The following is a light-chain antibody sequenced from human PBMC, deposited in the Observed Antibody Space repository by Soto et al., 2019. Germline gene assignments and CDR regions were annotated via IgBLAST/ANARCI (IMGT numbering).Light chain of an antibody. J-gene: IGKJ1*01. Sequence: EIVLTQSPATLTLSPVEIATLPCMPSPSGSSYLAWYQQKPGQAPRLLIYDASNRATGIPARFSGSGSGTDFTLTISSLEAEDFAVYYCQQYGSSPRTFGQGTKVDIK. V-gene: IGKV3-11*01. CDR3: QQYGSSPRT. CDR2: DAS. CDR1: PSGSSY.